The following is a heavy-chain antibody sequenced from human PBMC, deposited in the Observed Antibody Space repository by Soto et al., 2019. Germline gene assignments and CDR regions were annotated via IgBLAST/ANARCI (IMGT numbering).Heavy chain of an antibody. D-gene: IGHD3-10*01. CDR3: ANGRATYGLLTHDY. Sequence: LRLSCAASGFSFRNYAMSWVRQAPGKGLEWISTLTGSSSNIYYADSVKGRFAISRDNSRNTLYLQMNSLTAEGTAVYYCANGRATYGLLTHDYWGQGTLVTV. V-gene: IGHV3-23*01. J-gene: IGHJ4*02. CDR2: LTGSSSNI. CDR1: GFSFRNYA.